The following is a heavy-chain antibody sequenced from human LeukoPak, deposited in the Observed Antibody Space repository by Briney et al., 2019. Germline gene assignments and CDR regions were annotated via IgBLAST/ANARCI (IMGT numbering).Heavy chain of an antibody. CDR2: INQDGSEK. CDR1: GFTFSIYW. V-gene: IGHV3-7*01. Sequence: PGGSLRLSCAASGFTFSIYWMSWVRQAPGKGLEWVANINQDGSEKYYVDSVKGRFTISRDNAKNSLFLQMNSLRADDTAVYYCARKRYLDYWGQGTLVTVSS. CDR3: ARKRYLDY. J-gene: IGHJ4*02.